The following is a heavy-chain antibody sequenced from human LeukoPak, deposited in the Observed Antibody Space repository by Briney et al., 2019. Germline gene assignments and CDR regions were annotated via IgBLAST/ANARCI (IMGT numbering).Heavy chain of an antibody. CDR1: GFTFSSYG. CDR3: TKDGLPGYGMDV. Sequence: GGSLRLSCAASGFTFSSYGMHWVRQAPGKGLEWVAVIYYDGNNEYYADSVKGRFTISRDNSKNTLYLQMNNLRAEDTAVYYCTKDGLPGYGMDVWGQGTTVTVS. CDR2: IYYDGNNE. V-gene: IGHV3-33*06. J-gene: IGHJ6*02.